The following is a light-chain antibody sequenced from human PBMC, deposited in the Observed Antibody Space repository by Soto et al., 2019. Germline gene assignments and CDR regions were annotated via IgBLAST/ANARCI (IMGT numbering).Light chain of an antibody. CDR2: EES. J-gene: IGKJ1*01. Sequence: DIHLTQSPSFLSASVGDRVTITCRPSQAVPNNMAWYQQKPGKPPKLLIYEESTLHSGVPSRFSGRKSGTQFTLTIDSLQPDDFATYYCHQYNTYSWTFGQGTKVDNK. CDR1: QAVPNN. V-gene: IGKV1-9*01. CDR3: HQYNTYSWT.